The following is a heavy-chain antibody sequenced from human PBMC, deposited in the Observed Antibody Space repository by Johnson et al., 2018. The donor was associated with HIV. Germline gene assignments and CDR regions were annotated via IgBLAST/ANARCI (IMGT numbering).Heavy chain of an antibody. CDR1: GFTVSSNY. V-gene: IGHV3-30*18. Sequence: QVQLVESGGGLVQPGGSLRVSCAASGFTVSSNYMSWVRQAPGKGLEWVAVISYDGSNKYYADSVKGRFTISRDNSKNTLYLQMNSLRSEDMAVYYCAKAGQLVAATSAFDIWGQGTMVTVSS. CDR3: AKAGQLVAATSAFDI. J-gene: IGHJ3*02. CDR2: ISYDGSNK. D-gene: IGHD2-15*01.